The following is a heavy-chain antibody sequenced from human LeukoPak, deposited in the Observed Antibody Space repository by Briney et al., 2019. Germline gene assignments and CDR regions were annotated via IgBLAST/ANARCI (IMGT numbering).Heavy chain of an antibody. CDR3: ARDNTVTTSPFDY. CDR1: GYSFTGYY. Sequence: ASVKVSCKASGYSFTGYYMHWVRQAPGQGLEWMGWINPNSGGTNYAQKFQGRVTMTWDTSISTAYMELSRLRYDDTAVYYCARDNTVTTSPFDYWGQGTLVTVSS. CDR2: INPNSGGT. J-gene: IGHJ4*02. D-gene: IGHD4-11*01. V-gene: IGHV1-2*02.